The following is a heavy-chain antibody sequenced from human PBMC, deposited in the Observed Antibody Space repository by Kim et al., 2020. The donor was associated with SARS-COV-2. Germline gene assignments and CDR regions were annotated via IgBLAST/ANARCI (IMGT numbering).Heavy chain of an antibody. CDR2: IYYSGST. J-gene: IGHJ5*02. Sequence: SEILSLTCTVSGGSISSSSYYWGWIRQPPGKGLEWIGSIYYSGSTYYNPSLKSRVTISSDTSKNQFSLKLSSVTAADTAVYYCARRGDSGWGYSDSRATGAFDPWGHGTLVTVSS. D-gene: IGHD3-22*01. CDR3: ARRGDSGWGYSDSRATGAFDP. CDR1: GGSISSSSYY. V-gene: IGHV4-39*01.